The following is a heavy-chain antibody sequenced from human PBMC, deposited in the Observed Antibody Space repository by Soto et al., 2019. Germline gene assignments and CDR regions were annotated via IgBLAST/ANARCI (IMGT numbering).Heavy chain of an antibody. CDR3: AREGVEKYQLLIGIAVAGNTYYFDY. CDR1: GFTFSSYS. J-gene: IGHJ4*02. CDR2: ISSSSSTI. Sequence: GGSLRLSCAASGFTFSSYSMNWVRQAPGKGLEWVSYISSSSSTIYYADSVKGRFTISRDNAKNSLYLQMNSLRAEDTAVYYCAREGVEKYQLLIGIAVAGNTYYFDYWGQGTLVTVSS. V-gene: IGHV3-48*01. D-gene: IGHD6-19*01.